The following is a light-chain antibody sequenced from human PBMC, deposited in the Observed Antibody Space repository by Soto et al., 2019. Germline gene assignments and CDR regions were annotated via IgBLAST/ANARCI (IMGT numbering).Light chain of an antibody. CDR1: QGISSA. CDR2: DAS. V-gene: IGKV1D-13*01. Sequence: AIQLTQSPSSLSASVGDRVTITCRASQGISSALAWYQQKPGKAPKLLSYDASSLESGVPSRFRGSGSGTDFTLTISSLQPEDFETYYCQQFNNYPITFGQGTRLEIK. CDR3: QQFNNYPIT. J-gene: IGKJ5*01.